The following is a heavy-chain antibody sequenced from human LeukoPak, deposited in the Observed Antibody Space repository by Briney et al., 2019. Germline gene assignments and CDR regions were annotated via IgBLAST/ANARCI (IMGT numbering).Heavy chain of an antibody. CDR2: IYHSGST. Sequence: SQTLSLTCAVSGGSISSGGYSWSWIRQPPGKGLEWIGYIYHSGSTYYNPSLKSRVTISVDRSKNQFSLKLSSVTAADTAVYYCARATGYSYGPLYYFDYWGQGTLVTVSS. V-gene: IGHV4-30-2*01. CDR1: GGSISSGGYS. CDR3: ARATGYSYGPLYYFDY. D-gene: IGHD5-18*01. J-gene: IGHJ4*02.